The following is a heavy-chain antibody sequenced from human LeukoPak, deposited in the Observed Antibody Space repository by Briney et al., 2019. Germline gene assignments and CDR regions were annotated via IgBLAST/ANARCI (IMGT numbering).Heavy chain of an antibody. CDR2: ISYDGSNK. CDR3: ARGNNLYSSPNR. Sequence: GRSLRLSCAAPGFTFSSYAMHWVRQAPGKGLEWVAVISYDGSNKYYADSVKGRFTISRDNSKNTLYLQMNSLRAEDTAVYYCARGNNLYSSPNRWGQGILVTVSS. D-gene: IGHD6-19*01. CDR1: GFTFSSYA. V-gene: IGHV3-30-3*01. J-gene: IGHJ4*02.